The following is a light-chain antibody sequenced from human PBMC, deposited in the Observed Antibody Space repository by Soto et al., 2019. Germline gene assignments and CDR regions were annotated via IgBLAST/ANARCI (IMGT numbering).Light chain of an antibody. Sequence: EIVLTQSPGTLSLSPGGRATLSFMGIQIVSSSYLAWYQQKPGQAPRLLIYGASSRATGIPDRFSGSGSGTDFTLTISRLEPEDFAVYYCQQRSNWPPSITFGQGTRLEIK. CDR2: GAS. CDR3: QQRSNWPPSIT. CDR1: QIVSSSY. J-gene: IGKJ5*01. V-gene: IGKV3D-20*02.